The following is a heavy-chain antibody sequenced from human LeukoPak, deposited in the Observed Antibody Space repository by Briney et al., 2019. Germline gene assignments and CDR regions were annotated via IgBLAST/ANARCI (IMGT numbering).Heavy chain of an antibody. D-gene: IGHD1-26*01. Sequence: GRSLRLSCAASGFTFSSSAMSWVRQVPGKGLEWVSGISASGGSTSYADSVRGRFTISRDNSKNTLYLQMDSLRVEDTAVYYCAKDGGPSSSGSQFFNYWGQGALVTVSS. CDR2: ISASGGST. CDR1: GFTFSSSA. J-gene: IGHJ4*02. V-gene: IGHV3-23*01. CDR3: AKDGGPSSSGSQFFNY.